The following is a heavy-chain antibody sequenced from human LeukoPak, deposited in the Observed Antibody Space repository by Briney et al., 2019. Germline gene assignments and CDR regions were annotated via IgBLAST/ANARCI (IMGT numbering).Heavy chain of an antibody. Sequence: SETLSLTCTVSGGSSSSYYWSWIRQPPGKGLEWIGYIYYSGSTNYNPSLKSRVTISVDTSKNQFSLKLSSVTAADTAVYYCARVRPGGYGSGSYWVDYWGQGTLVTVSS. CDR2: IYYSGST. D-gene: IGHD3-10*01. CDR3: ARVRPGGYGSGSYWVDY. CDR1: GGSSSSYY. V-gene: IGHV4-59*08. J-gene: IGHJ4*02.